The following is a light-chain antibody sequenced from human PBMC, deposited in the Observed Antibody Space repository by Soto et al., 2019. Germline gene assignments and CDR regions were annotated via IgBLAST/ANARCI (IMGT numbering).Light chain of an antibody. CDR1: QGISSY. CDR3: QQYESYPRT. V-gene: IGKV1-8*01. CDR2: AAS. Sequence: AIRMTQSPSSFSASTGDGVTITCRASQGISSYLAWYQQKPGKAPNLLIYAASSLQSGVPSRFSGSGSGTDFTLTISCLQCEDFATYFCQQYESYPRTFGQGTKVEIK. J-gene: IGKJ1*01.